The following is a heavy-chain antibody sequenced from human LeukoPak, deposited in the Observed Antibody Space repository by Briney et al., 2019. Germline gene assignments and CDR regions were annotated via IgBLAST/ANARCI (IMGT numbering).Heavy chain of an antibody. V-gene: IGHV3-53*01. CDR1: GFTVSSNY. Sequence: PGGSLRLSCAASGFTVSSNYMSWVRQAPGKGLEWVSVIYSGGSTYYADSVKGRFTISRDNSKNTLYLQMNSLRAEDTAVYYCAGTILTGYYHFDYWGQGTLVTVSS. J-gene: IGHJ4*02. D-gene: IGHD3-9*01. CDR2: IYSGGST. CDR3: AGTILTGYYHFDY.